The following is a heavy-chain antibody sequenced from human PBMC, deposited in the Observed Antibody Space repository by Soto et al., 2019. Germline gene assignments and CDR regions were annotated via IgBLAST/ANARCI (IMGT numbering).Heavy chain of an antibody. V-gene: IGHV1-8*02. CDR3: ACSCVSGYDYYFDY. Sequence: ASVQVSCKASGYTFTSYYINWVRQATGQGLEWMGWMNPNSGTTGYAQKFQGRDTMTRDTSISTASMELSSLRSDDTAVYYCACSCVSGYDYYFDYWGQGTLVTVSS. J-gene: IGHJ4*02. CDR1: GYTFTSYY. D-gene: IGHD5-12*01. CDR2: MNPNSGTT.